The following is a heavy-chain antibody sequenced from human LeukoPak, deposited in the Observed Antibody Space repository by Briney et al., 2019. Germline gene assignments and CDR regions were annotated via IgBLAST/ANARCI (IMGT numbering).Heavy chain of an antibody. CDR2: IYYSGST. CDR3: ARARLDLPDAFDI. D-gene: IGHD3-22*01. Sequence: SETLSLTCTVSGGSISSSSYYWGWIRQPPGKGLECIGSIYYSGSTYYNPSLKSRVTISVDTSKNQFSLKLSSVTAADTAVYYCARARLDLPDAFDIWGQGTMVTVS. CDR1: GGSISSSSYY. J-gene: IGHJ3*02. V-gene: IGHV4-39*07.